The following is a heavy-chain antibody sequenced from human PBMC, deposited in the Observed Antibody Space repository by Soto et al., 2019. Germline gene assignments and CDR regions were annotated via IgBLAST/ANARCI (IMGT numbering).Heavy chain of an antibody. CDR3: ARDRSPTPYYDFWSGTYGMDV. CDR2: IYHSGTT. CDR1: GYSISRGYY. D-gene: IGHD3-3*01. Sequence: SETLSLTCAVSGYSISRGYYWGWIRQPPGRGLEWIGSIYHSGTTFYNPSLKNRVNISVDTSKNQFSLKLKYVTAADTAVYYCARDRSPTPYYDFWSGTYGMDVWGQGTTVTVSS. V-gene: IGHV4-38-2*02. J-gene: IGHJ6*02.